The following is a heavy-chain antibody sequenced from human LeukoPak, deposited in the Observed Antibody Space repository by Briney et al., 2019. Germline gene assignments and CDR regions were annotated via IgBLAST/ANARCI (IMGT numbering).Heavy chain of an antibody. CDR3: AREARTSWYEDYYYYYYMDV. Sequence: SETLSLTCTVSGGSISSYYWSWIRQPAGKGLEWIGRIYTSGSTNYNPSLKSRVTMSVDTSKNQFSLKLSSVTAADTAVYYCAREARTSWYEDYYYYYYMDVWGKGTTVTVSS. V-gene: IGHV4-4*07. D-gene: IGHD6-13*01. J-gene: IGHJ6*03. CDR1: GGSISSYY. CDR2: IYTSGST.